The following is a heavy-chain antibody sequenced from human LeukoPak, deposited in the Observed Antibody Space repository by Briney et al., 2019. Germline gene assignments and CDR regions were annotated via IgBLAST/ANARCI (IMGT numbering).Heavy chain of an antibody. CDR1: GGSITSYY. CDR3: ARVHLYASGGYSDY. Sequence: SETLSLTCTVSGGSITSYYWSWIRQPPGQGLEWIGYIYYSGSTNYNPSLKSRVTISVDMSKNQFSLKLTSVTAADTAVYYCARVHLYASGGYSDYWGQGTLVTVSS. CDR2: IYYSGST. D-gene: IGHD3-10*01. J-gene: IGHJ4*02. V-gene: IGHV4-59*01.